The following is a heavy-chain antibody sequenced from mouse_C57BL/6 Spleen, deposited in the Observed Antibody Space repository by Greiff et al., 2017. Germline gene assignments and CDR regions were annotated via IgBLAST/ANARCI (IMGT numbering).Heavy chain of an antibody. CDR3: ARSGYSNPVDY. D-gene: IGHD2-5*01. J-gene: IGHJ4*01. CDR1: GYTFTSYW. CDR2: IDPSDSYT. Sequence: QVQLKESGAELVMPGASVKLSCKASGYTFTSYWMHWVKQRPGQGLEWIGEIDPSDSYTNYNQKFKGKSTLTVDKSSSTAYMQLSSLTSEDSAVYYCARSGYSNPVDYWGQGTSVTVSS. V-gene: IGHV1-69*01.